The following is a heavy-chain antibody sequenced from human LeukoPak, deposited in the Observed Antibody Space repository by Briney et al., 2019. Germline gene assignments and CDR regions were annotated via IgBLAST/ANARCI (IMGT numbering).Heavy chain of an antibody. D-gene: IGHD6-13*01. CDR2: VNPYSGNT. Sequence: ASVTVSCKASGYTFTNYDINWVRQATGQGLEWVGWVNPYSGNTGYAQKFQGRVTITRNTAISTAYMELSSLTSEDTAVYYCARGRSSSWYFDAFDIWGQGTMVTVSS. CDR3: ARGRSSSWYFDAFDI. CDR1: GYTFTNYD. V-gene: IGHV1-8*03. J-gene: IGHJ3*02.